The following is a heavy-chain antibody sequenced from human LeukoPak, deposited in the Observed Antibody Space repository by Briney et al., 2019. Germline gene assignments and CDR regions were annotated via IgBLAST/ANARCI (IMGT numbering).Heavy chain of an antibody. J-gene: IGHJ4*02. CDR1: GFTFSSYA. Sequence: PGGSLRLSCAASGFTFSSYAMSRVRQAPGKGLEWVSAISGSGGSTYYADSVKGRFTISRDNSKNTLYLQMNSLRAEDTAVYYCAKEIRGIIVVVPAATPFDYWGQGTLVTVSS. V-gene: IGHV3-23*01. CDR2: ISGSGGST. D-gene: IGHD2-2*01. CDR3: AKEIRGIIVVVPAATPFDY.